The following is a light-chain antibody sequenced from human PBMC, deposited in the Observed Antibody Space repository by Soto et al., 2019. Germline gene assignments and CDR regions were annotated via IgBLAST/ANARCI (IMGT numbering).Light chain of an antibody. J-gene: IGKJ4*01. CDR2: DLS. CDR3: QQRITWPLT. V-gene: IGKV3-11*01. Sequence: EIVLTQSPATLSLSPGERATLSCRASQSVGRYLAWYQQTPGQVPRLLIYDLSDRATGIPARFSGSGSGTDFILTISSLEPEDFAVYYCQQRITWPLTFGGGPKVEIK. CDR1: QSVGRY.